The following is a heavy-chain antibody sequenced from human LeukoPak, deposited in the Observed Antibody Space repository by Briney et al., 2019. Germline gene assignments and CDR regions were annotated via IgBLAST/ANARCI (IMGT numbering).Heavy chain of an antibody. CDR3: AKGGSLGVDTAMVSSGVFDY. D-gene: IGHD5-18*01. J-gene: IGHJ4*02. Sequence: GGSLRLSCAASGFIFSNYAVHWVRQAPGKGLEWVAIISYDGSNKYFADSVKGRFTISRDNSKNTLDLQMNSLRADDTAVYYCAKGGSLGVDTAMVSSGVFDYWGQGTLVTVSS. CDR2: ISYDGSNK. V-gene: IGHV3-30*18. CDR1: GFIFSNYA.